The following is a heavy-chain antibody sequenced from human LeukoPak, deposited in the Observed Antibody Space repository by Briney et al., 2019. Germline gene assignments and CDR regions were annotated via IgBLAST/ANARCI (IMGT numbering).Heavy chain of an antibody. CDR2: ISSSGSTI. CDR3: ARYPGDYGKRD. J-gene: IGHJ4*02. Sequence: GGTLRLSCAASGLTFSSYEMNWVRQAPGKGLEWVSYISSSGSTIYYADSVKGRFTISRDNAKNSLYLQMNSLRAEDTAVYYCARYPGDYGKRDWGQGTLVTVSS. CDR1: GLTFSSYE. V-gene: IGHV3-48*03. D-gene: IGHD4-17*01.